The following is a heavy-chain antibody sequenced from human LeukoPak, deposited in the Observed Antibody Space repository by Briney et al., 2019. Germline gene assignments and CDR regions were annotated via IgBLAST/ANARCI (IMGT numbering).Heavy chain of an antibody. V-gene: IGHV4-31*03. Sequence: SETLSLTCTVSGGSISSGGYYWTWIRQHPGKGLEWIGYIYYSGSTYYNPSLKSRVTISVDTSKNQFSLRLSTVTAADTAVYYCALGYCGGGSCYAREYFQHWGQGTLVTVSS. D-gene: IGHD2-15*01. J-gene: IGHJ1*01. CDR1: GGSISSGGYY. CDR2: IYYSGST. CDR3: ALGYCGGGSCYAREYFQH.